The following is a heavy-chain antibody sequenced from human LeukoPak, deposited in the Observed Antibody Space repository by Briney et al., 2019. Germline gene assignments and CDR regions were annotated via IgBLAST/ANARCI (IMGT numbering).Heavy chain of an antibody. CDR1: GFTLSNYA. Sequence: GGSLRLSCAASGFTLSNYAMHWVRQAPDKGLEWVAVVSYDGSNKYYADSVKGRFTVSRDNSKNTLYLQMNSLRAEDTAVYYCAIGDSLGELSSSFEYWGQGTLVTVSS. CDR2: VSYDGSNK. V-gene: IGHV3-30*04. J-gene: IGHJ4*02. D-gene: IGHD3-16*02. CDR3: AIGDSLGELSSSFEY.